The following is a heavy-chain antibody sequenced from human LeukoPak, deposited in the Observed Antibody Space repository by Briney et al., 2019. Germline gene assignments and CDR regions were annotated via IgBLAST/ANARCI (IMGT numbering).Heavy chain of an antibody. Sequence: QSGGSLRLSCAASGFTLSGNAMSWVRQAPGKGLECVSSISGSGVDTYYADSVTGRFTISRDISKDTLYLQMNSLRAEDTAVYYCAGRPAGLELAPLEYWGQGTLVTVSS. CDR2: ISGSGVDT. V-gene: IGHV3-23*01. D-gene: IGHD4-11*01. CDR3: AGRPAGLELAPLEY. CDR1: GFTLSGNA. J-gene: IGHJ4*02.